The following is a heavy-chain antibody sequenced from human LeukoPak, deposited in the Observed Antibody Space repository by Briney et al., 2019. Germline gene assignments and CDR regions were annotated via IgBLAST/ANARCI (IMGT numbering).Heavy chain of an antibody. V-gene: IGHV3-23*01. D-gene: IGHD3-10*01. J-gene: IGHJ6*02. CDR3: ARSLTMAPQYYGMDV. Sequence: GGSLRLSCAASGFTFSSYAMSWVRQAPGKGLEWVSGISGSGSSTDYADSVKGRFTLSRDNSKNTLYLQMNSLRAEDTAVYYCARSLTMAPQYYGMDVWGQGTTVTVSS. CDR1: GFTFSSYA. CDR2: ISGSGSST.